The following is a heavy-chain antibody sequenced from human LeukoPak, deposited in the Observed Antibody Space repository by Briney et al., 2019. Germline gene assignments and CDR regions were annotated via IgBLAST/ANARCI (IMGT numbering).Heavy chain of an antibody. CDR3: AKLYDFWMEEGDY. D-gene: IGHD3-3*01. V-gene: IGHV3-33*06. J-gene: IGHJ4*02. CDR2: IWFDGSNK. Sequence: GRSLRLSCAASGFTFSSYAIHWVRQAPGKGLEWVAIIWFDGSNKYYADSVKGRFTISRDNSKNTLHLQMNSLRAEDTAVYYCAKLYDFWMEEGDYWGQGTLVTVSS. CDR1: GFTFSSYA.